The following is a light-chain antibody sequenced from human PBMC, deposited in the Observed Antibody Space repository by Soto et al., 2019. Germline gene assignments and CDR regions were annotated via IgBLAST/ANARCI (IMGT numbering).Light chain of an antibody. J-gene: IGKJ1*01. CDR1: QSISSW. CDR2: KAS. V-gene: IGKV1-5*03. CDR3: EQYNSYSR. Sequence: DIQMTQSHSTLSASVGDRVTITFRASQSISSWLAWYQQKPGKAPKLLIYKASSLESGVPSRFSGSGSGTEFTLTISSLQPDDFATYYCEQYNSYSRFGQGTNVDIK.